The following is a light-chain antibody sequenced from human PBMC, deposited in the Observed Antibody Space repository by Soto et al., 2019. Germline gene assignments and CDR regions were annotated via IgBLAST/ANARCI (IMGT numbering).Light chain of an antibody. CDR1: QSVARSY. CDR3: QQYGSSET. CDR2: GAS. Sequence: EIVLTQSPGTLSLSPGERATLSCRASQSVARSYLAWYQQKPGQAPRLLIYGASTRATGIPDRFSGSGSGTDFTLTISRLDPEDFAVYYCQQYGSSETFGQGTKLEIK. J-gene: IGKJ2*01. V-gene: IGKV3-20*01.